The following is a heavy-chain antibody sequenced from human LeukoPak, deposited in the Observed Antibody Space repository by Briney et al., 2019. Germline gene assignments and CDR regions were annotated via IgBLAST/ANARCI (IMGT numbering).Heavy chain of an antibody. Sequence: RGSLRLSCAASGFTFSSYRMSWVRQAPGKGLEWVANIKQDGSEKHYVDSVKGRFTISRDNAKNSLYLQMNSLRAEDTAVYYCTGDRRSPRTSADYWGQGTLVTVSS. CDR3: TGDRRSPRTSADY. CDR2: IKQDGSEK. J-gene: IGHJ4*02. D-gene: IGHD2-2*01. CDR1: GFTFSSYR. V-gene: IGHV3-7*01.